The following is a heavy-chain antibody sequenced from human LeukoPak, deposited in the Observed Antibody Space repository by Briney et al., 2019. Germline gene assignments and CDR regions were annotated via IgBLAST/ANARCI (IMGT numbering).Heavy chain of an antibody. CDR3: ARQLQCGY. Sequence: GASVKVSCKASGYTFTSYGISWVRQAPGQGLEWMGWISPYNGNTNYAPKLQGRLTMTTDTSTSTAYMELRSLSSDDPAVYYCARQLQCGYWGQGTLVTVSP. J-gene: IGHJ4*02. V-gene: IGHV1-18*01. D-gene: IGHD4-11*01. CDR2: ISPYNGNT. CDR1: GYTFTSYG.